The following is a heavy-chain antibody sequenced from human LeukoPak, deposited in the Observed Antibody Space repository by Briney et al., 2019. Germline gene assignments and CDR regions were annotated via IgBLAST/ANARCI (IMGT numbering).Heavy chain of an antibody. D-gene: IGHD2-2*01. CDR1: GFTFSSYG. Sequence: GGSLRLSCAASGFTFSSYGMHWVRQAPGKGQEWVAVIRYDGSNKNYADSVKGRFTISRDNSKNTLYLQMNSLRAEDTAVYYCARDRAAAMEYYYMDVWGKGTTVTVSS. CDR2: IRYDGSNK. CDR3: ARDRAAAMEYYYMDV. J-gene: IGHJ6*03. V-gene: IGHV3-33*01.